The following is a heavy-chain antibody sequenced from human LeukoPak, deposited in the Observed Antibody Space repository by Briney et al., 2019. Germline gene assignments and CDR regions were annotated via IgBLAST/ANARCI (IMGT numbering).Heavy chain of an antibody. CDR1: GDYRGASD. CDR2: IYHRGGT. D-gene: IGHD2/OR15-2a*01. J-gene: IGHJ1*01. V-gene: IGHV4-59*12. CDR3: ARGRLIVAPDVYYYAN. Sequence: SETLSLTFTVAGDYRGASDCRWIRQPPGKGLEWSGYIYHRGGTNYNPSLESRVTISGDTSNNQFSLKLTSVTAANTAVYYCARGRLIVAPDVYYYANWGQGTLVIV.